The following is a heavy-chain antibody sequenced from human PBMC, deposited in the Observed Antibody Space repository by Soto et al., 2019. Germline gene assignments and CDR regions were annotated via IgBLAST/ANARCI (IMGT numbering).Heavy chain of an antibody. Sequence: EVQLVESGGVFVKPGGSLRLSCAASGLIFSDAWMNWVRQAPGKGLEWVARIKSQIDGGTTDYAAPVKGRFTISRDDSKNTLYLQMNSLKGEDTAVYYCATAPGYWGSAPLDYWGQGTLVIVSS. V-gene: IGHV3-15*07. D-gene: IGHD3-16*01. CDR1: GLIFSDAW. CDR3: ATAPGYWGSAPLDY. CDR2: IKSQIDGGTT. J-gene: IGHJ4*02.